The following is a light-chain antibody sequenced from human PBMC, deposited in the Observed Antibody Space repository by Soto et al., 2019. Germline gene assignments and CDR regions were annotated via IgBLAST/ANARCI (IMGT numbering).Light chain of an antibody. CDR2: GAS. Sequence: EIVLTQSPGTLSLSPGERATLSCRASQSVSSGYLAWYQQKPGQAPRLLIYGASNRATGIPDRFSGSGSGTDFTLTISRLEPEDVAVYFCQQYYSTPVTFGAGTKVEIK. CDR3: QQYYSTPVT. J-gene: IGKJ4*01. CDR1: QSVSSGY. V-gene: IGKV3-20*01.